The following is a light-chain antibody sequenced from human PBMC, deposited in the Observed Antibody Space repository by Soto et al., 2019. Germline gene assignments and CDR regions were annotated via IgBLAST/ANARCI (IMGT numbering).Light chain of an antibody. V-gene: IGKV3-20*01. CDR3: QQYDSSLYT. CDR2: AAS. Sequence: EIVLMQSPGTLSLSPGERATLSCRASQSVARSYLAWYQQKPGQAPRLLIYAASSRATGIPDRFSGSGSGTDFTLTISRLEPEDFAVYYCQQYDSSLYTFGQGTKLEIK. J-gene: IGKJ2*01. CDR1: QSVARSY.